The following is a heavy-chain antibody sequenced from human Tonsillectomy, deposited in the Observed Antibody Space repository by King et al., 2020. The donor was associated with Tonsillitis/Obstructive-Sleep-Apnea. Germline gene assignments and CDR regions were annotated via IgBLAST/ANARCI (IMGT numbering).Heavy chain of an antibody. CDR2: IDPSDSYT. CDR1: GYRFTTYW. CDR3: ARHLVYYDFLDV. D-gene: IGHD3-3*01. J-gene: IGHJ6*02. Sequence: DVQLVESGAEVKKPGESLRISCKGSGYRFTTYWISWVRQMPGKGLEWMGRIDPSDSYTNYSPSFQGHVTISVDKSISTAYLQWSSLKASDTAMFYCARHLVYYDFLDVWGQGTTVTVSS. V-gene: IGHV5-10-1*03.